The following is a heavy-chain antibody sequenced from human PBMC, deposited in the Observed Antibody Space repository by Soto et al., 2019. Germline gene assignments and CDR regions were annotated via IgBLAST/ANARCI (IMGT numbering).Heavy chain of an antibody. Sequence: QVQLVQSGAEVKKPGSSVKVSCKASGGTFSTSAINWVRQAPGQGLEWMGGIIPIFGTTNYVQKFQGRVTITADKSTSTAYMELSSLRSEDTAVYYCARWSSSGWPYFDYWGQGTLVTVSS. CDR1: GGTFSTSA. J-gene: IGHJ4*02. D-gene: IGHD6-19*01. CDR2: IIPIFGTT. CDR3: ARWSSSGWPYFDY. V-gene: IGHV1-69*06.